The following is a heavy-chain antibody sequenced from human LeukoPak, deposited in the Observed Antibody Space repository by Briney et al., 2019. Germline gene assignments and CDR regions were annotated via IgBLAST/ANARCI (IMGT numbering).Heavy chain of an antibody. CDR2: ITSSGNTM. CDR3: ARLRSKYWFDP. CDR1: GFTFSSYE. Sequence: GESLRLSCAASGFTFSSYEMNWVRQAPGKGLEWVSFITSSGNTMYYADSVKGRFTISRDNAKNSLYLQMNSLRADDTAVYYCARLRSKYWFDPWGQGTLVTVSS. J-gene: IGHJ5*02. D-gene: IGHD4-11*01. V-gene: IGHV3-48*03.